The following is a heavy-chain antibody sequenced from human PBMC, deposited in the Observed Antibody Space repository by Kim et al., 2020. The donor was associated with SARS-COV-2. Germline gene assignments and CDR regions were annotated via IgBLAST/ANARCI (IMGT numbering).Heavy chain of an antibody. V-gene: IGHV4-39*01. Sequence: SETLSLTCTVSGDSISRSSNYWGWIRQPPGKGLEWIGSINYSGNTYYNPSLKSRVTISVDTSKNQFSLKMRSLTAADTAVYYCARLVSENSAVDYWGQG. CDR2: INYSGNT. J-gene: IGHJ4*02. CDR1: GDSISRSSNY. CDR3: ARLVSENSAVDY.